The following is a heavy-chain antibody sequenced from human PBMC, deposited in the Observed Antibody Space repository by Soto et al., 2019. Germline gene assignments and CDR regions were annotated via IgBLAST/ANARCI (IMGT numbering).Heavy chain of an antibody. CDR1: GFTFNSYG. V-gene: IGHV3-48*02. D-gene: IGHD4-17*01. CDR2: ISGSTSTI. J-gene: IGHJ3*02. CDR3: ARARYYGGNNPHNFDI. Sequence: GGSLRLSCAASGFTFNSYGMNWVRQAPGKGLEWVSYISGSTSTIYYADYMQGRFTISRDNAKSSLYLQMNSLRDEDTVLYYCARARYYGGNNPHNFDIWGQGTMVTVSS.